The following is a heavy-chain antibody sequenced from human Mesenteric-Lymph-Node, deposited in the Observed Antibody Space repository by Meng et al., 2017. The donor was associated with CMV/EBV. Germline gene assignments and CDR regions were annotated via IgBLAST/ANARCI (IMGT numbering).Heavy chain of an antibody. D-gene: IGHD3-10*01. CDR2: VNPNSGGT. Sequence: GESLKISCKASGYTFTDYYIHWVRQAPGQGLEWMGWVNPNSGGTNYAQKFQGRVTMTRATSISTAYMELSSLRSDDTAVYYCARGVSGGSGSFDPWGQGTLVTVSS. J-gene: IGHJ5*02. CDR1: GYTFTDYY. CDR3: ARGVSGGSGSFDP. V-gene: IGHV1-2*02.